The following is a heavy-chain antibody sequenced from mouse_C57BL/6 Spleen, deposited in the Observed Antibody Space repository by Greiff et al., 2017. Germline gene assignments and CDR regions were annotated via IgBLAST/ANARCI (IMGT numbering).Heavy chain of an antibody. V-gene: IGHV1-82*01. J-gene: IGHJ1*03. CDR2: IYPGDGDT. Sequence: LMEPGASVKISCKASGYAFSSSWMNWVKQRPGKGLEWIGRIYPGDGDTNYNGKFKGKATLTADKSSSTAYMQLSSLTSEYSAVYFCVFITTVVPPYVWGTGTTVTVSS. CDR3: VFITTVVPPYV. D-gene: IGHD1-1*01. CDR1: GYAFSSSW.